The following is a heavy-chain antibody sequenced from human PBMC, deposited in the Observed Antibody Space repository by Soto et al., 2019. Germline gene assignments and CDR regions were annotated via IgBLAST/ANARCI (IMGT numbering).Heavy chain of an antibody. CDR3: AREDTAMVDY. J-gene: IGHJ4*02. V-gene: IGHV4-30-4*01. CDR1: GGSISSGDYY. D-gene: IGHD5-18*01. Sequence: QLQESGPGLVKPSQTLSLTCTVSGGSISSGDYYWSWIRQPPGKGLEWIGYTYKSGGTYYNPSLRSRVAMSVDTPKNQFSLRLSSVTAADTAIYYCAREDTAMVDYWGQGTLVTVS. CDR2: TYKSGGT.